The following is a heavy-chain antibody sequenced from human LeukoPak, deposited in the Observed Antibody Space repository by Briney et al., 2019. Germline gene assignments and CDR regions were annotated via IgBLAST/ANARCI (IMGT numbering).Heavy chain of an antibody. Sequence: GGSLRLSCAASGFTFSSYSMNWVRQAPGRGLEWVSSITSSSSYIFYADSVKGRFTISRDNSKNTLYLQMNSLRAEDTAVFFCAKGKAADNWGQGTLVTVSS. CDR1: GFTFSSYS. CDR2: ITSSSSYI. D-gene: IGHD2-15*01. CDR3: AKGKAADN. V-gene: IGHV3-21*04. J-gene: IGHJ4*02.